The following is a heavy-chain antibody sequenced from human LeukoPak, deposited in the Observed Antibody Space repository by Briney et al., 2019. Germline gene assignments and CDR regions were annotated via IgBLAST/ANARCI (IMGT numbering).Heavy chain of an antibody. V-gene: IGHV3-23*01. Sequence: GGSLRLSCATSGFSFSSYAMSWVRQAPGKGLEWVSAMSSSDDGRYYAASVRGRFTISRGTSRSTLYLQMNSLRAEDAAVYYCAKAPVTSCRGAFCYPFDYWGQGTLVTVSS. CDR3: AKAPVTSCRGAFCYPFDY. D-gene: IGHD2-15*01. CDR2: MSSSDDGR. J-gene: IGHJ4*02. CDR1: GFSFSSYA.